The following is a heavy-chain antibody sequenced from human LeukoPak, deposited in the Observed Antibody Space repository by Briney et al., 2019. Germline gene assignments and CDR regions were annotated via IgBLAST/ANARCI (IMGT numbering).Heavy chain of an antibody. Sequence: ASVKVSCKASGYSFTTFYIYWVRQAPGQGLEWMGRIDPNGGSTSYAQQCQGRLTMTRDTSTSTVYMELSRLRADDTAVYYCASRELGYCGQGTLFTVSS. D-gene: IGHD1-26*01. CDR3: ASRELGY. V-gene: IGHV1-46*01. CDR1: GYSFTTFY. CDR2: IDPNGGST. J-gene: IGHJ4*02.